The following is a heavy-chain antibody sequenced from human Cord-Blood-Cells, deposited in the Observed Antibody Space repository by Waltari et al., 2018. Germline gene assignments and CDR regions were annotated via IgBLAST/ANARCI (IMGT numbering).Heavy chain of an antibody. CDR3: ARGGNCSSTSCPLYNWFDP. Sequence: QVQLQESGPGLVKPSETLSLTCAVSGYSISSGYYWGWIRQPPGKGLEWIGSIYHSGSTYYNPSLKSRVPISVDTSKNQFSLKLSSVTAADTAVYYCARGGNCSSTSCPLYNWFDPWGQGTLVTVSS. J-gene: IGHJ5*02. V-gene: IGHV4-38-2*01. CDR1: GYSISSGYY. D-gene: IGHD2-2*01. CDR2: IYHSGST.